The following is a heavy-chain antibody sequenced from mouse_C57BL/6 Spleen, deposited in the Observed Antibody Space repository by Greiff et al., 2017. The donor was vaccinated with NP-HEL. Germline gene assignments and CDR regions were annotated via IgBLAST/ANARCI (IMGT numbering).Heavy chain of an antibody. J-gene: IGHJ1*03. V-gene: IGHV1-64*01. CDR3: ARRGSRYFDV. Sequence: VQLQQSGAELVKPGASVKLSCKASGYTFTSYWMHWVKQRPGQGLEWIGMIHPNSGSTNYNEKFKSKATLTVDKSSSTAYMQLSSLTSEDSAVYYCARRGSRYFDVWGTGTTVTVSS. CDR2: IHPNSGST. CDR1: GYTFTSYW.